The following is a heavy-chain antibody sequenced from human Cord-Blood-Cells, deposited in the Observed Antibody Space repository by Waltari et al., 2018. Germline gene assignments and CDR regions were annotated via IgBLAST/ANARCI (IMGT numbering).Heavy chain of an antibody. V-gene: IGHV1-69*01. CDR1: GGTFSSYA. CDR3: ARDRSGMVQDAFDI. J-gene: IGHJ3*02. CDR2: IIPIVGTA. Sequence: QVQLVQSGAEVKKPGSSVKVSCKASGGTFSSYAISWVRQAPGQGREWMGGIIPIVGTANKAQKFQGRVTITADESTSTAYMELSSLRSEDTAVYYCARDRSGMVQDAFDIWGQGTMVTVSS. D-gene: IGHD3-10*01.